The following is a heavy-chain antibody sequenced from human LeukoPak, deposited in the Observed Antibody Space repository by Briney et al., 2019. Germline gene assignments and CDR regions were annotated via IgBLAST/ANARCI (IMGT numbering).Heavy chain of an antibody. CDR2: VYHSGST. J-gene: IGHJ2*01. CDR1: GGSFSGYY. CDR3: ARATYCSGGNYYKLRYFDL. Sequence: PSETLSLTCAVYGGSFSGYYWNWIRQPPGKGLEWIGEVYHSGSTNYNPSLKSRVTISADTSKNQFSLKLSSVTAADTAVYYCARATYCSGGNYYKLRYFDLWGRGTLVTVSS. D-gene: IGHD2-15*01. V-gene: IGHV4-34*01.